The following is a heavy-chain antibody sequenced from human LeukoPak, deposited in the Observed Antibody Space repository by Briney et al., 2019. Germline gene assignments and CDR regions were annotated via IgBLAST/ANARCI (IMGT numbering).Heavy chain of an antibody. D-gene: IGHD6-13*01. CDR2: ISAYNGNT. Sequence: GASVKVSCKASGYTFTSYGISWVRQAPGQGLEWVGWISAYNGNTNYAQKLQGRVTVTTDTSTSTAYMELRSLRSEDTAVYYCARAPWKSSSWYYLDYWGQGTLVTVSS. V-gene: IGHV1-18*04. J-gene: IGHJ4*02. CDR3: ARAPWKSSSWYYLDY. CDR1: GYTFTSYG.